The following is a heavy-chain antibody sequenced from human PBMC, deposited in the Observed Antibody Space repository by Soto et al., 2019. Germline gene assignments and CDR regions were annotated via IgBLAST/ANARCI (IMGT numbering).Heavy chain of an antibody. V-gene: IGHV4-61*01. CDR1: GGSVSSGSYY. CDR3: ARVSHSSSWTFYYYYGMDV. CDR2: IYYSGST. Sequence: SETLSLTCTVSGGSVSSGSYYWSWIRQPPGKGLEWIGYIYYSGSTNYNPSLKSRVTISVDTSKNQFSLKLSSVTAAGTAVYYCARVSHSSSWTFYYYYGMDVWGQGTTVTAP. J-gene: IGHJ6*02. D-gene: IGHD6-13*01.